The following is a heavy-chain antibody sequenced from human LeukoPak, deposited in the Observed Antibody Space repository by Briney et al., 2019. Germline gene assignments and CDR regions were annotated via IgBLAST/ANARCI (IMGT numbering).Heavy chain of an antibody. D-gene: IGHD6-13*01. J-gene: IGHJ4*02. Sequence: GGSLRLSCAASGFTFNSYAMSWVRQAPGKGLEWVSAITGNGGSTYYANSVKGRFTISRDNSKNTLYLQMNSLRAEDTAVYYCAKDSWEYSSSWSDYWGQGTLVTVSS. CDR2: ITGNGGST. CDR3: AKDSWEYSSSWSDY. V-gene: IGHV3-23*01. CDR1: GFTFNSYA.